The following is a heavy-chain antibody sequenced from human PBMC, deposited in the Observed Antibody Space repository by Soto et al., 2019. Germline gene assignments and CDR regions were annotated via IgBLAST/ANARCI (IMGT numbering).Heavy chain of an antibody. J-gene: IGHJ4*02. D-gene: IGHD2-8*02. CDR2: VYYSGTT. CDR1: GGSMRIDGYY. CDR3: ARLQKYSTGWLDY. V-gene: IGHV4-39*01. Sequence: PSEARSLTCTVSGGSMRIDGYYWSWIRQSPGKGLEWIGSVYYSGTTYYSPALKGRVTISVDTSRNQFSLRLNSVTAADTAIYYCARLQKYSTGWLDYWGQGTLVTVSS.